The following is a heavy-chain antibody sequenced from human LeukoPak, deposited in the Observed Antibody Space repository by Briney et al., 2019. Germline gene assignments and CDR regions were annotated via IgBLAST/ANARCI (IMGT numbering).Heavy chain of an antibody. J-gene: IGHJ6*03. D-gene: IGHD3-3*01. V-gene: IGHV3-48*03. CDR1: GFTFGSYE. CDR2: ISSSVSPK. CDR3: ARNYDFWSGYSHPPQYYYMDV. Sequence: GGSLRLSCALSGFTFGSYEMKWVRQAPGKGLEWVSYISSSVSPKYYANSVKGRVTISRNNAKNSLYLQMNSLRAEDTAVYYCARNYDFWSGYSHPPQYYYMDVWGKGTTVTVSS.